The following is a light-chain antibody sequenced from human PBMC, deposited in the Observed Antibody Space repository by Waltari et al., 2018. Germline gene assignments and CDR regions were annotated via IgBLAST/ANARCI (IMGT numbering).Light chain of an antibody. V-gene: IGKV4-1*01. J-gene: IGKJ2*01. CDR1: QSVVFSSNNKNY. CDR2: WAS. Sequence: DIVLTQSPASLAVSLCERATINCKSSQSVVFSSNNKNYLAWYQQKPGQPPKLLITWASTRESGVPDRFSGSGSGTDFTLTISSLQAEDVAVYYCQQCYTFPYTFGQGTKLEIK. CDR3: QQCYTFPYT.